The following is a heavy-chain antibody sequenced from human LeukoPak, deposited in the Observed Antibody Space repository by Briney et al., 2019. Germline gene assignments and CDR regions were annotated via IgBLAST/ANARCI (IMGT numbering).Heavy chain of an antibody. V-gene: IGHV3-11*01. CDR2: ISSSGSTI. Sequence: TAGGSLRLSCAASGFTFSDYYMSWIRQAPGKGLEWVSYISSSGSTIYYADSVKGRFTISRDNAKNSLYLQMNSLRAEDTAVYYCASSRDTATVNPSRYWGQGTLVTVSS. J-gene: IGHJ4*02. D-gene: IGHD5-18*01. CDR3: ASSRDTATVNPSRY. CDR1: GFTFSDYY.